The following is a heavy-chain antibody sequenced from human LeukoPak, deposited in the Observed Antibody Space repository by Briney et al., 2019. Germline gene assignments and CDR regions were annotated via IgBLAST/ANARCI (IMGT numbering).Heavy chain of an antibody. J-gene: IGHJ4*02. D-gene: IGHD2-2*01. V-gene: IGHV4-30-2*01. CDR3: ARRRAVVPAAIDY. CDR2: IYHSGST. Sequence: SETQSLTCTVSGGSISSGGYYWSWIRQPPGKGLEWIGYIYHSGSTYYNPSLKSRVTISVDRSKNQFSLKLSSVTAADTAVYYCARRRAVVPAAIDYWGQGTLVTVSS. CDR1: GGSISSGGYY.